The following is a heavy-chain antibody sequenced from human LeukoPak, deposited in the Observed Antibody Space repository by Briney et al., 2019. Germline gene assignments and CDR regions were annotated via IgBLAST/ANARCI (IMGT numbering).Heavy chain of an antibody. Sequence: GGSLRLSCAASGFTFSSYSMNWVRQAPGKGLEWVSSISSSSSYIYYADSVKGRFTISRDNAKNSLYLQMNSLRAEDTAVYYCAREHGGWKIYYFDYWGQGTLVTVSS. V-gene: IGHV3-21*01. CDR2: ISSSSSYI. CDR1: GFTFSSYS. D-gene: IGHD3-16*01. CDR3: AREHGGWKIYYFDY. J-gene: IGHJ4*02.